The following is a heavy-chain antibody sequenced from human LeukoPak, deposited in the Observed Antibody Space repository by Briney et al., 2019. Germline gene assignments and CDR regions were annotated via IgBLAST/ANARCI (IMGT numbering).Heavy chain of an antibody. D-gene: IGHD3-22*01. CDR3: AREYYYDSSGYYFSLVGGWFDP. V-gene: IGHV5-51*01. CDR1: GYNFTNFW. J-gene: IGHJ5*02. Sequence: GESLKISCKGFGYNFTNFWIGWVRQMPGKGLEWMGIIYPGDSDTRYSPSFQGQVTISADKSISTAYLQWSSLKASDTAMYYCAREYYYDSSGYYFSLVGGWFDPWGQGTLVTVSS. CDR2: IYPGDSDT.